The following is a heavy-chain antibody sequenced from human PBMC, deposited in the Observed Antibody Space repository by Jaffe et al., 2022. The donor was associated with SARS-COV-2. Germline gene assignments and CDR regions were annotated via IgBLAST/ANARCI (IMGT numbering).Heavy chain of an antibody. CDR3: AREWESGGGCATY. J-gene: IGHJ4*02. V-gene: IGHV3-7*01. CDR1: GFTFSTYW. D-gene: IGHD3-16*01. Sequence: DVQLVESGGGLVQPGGSLRLSCAASGFTFSTYWMSWVRQAPGKGLEWVANIKQDGSEKYYVDSVKGRFTISRDNAKNSLDLQMNSLRAEDTAVYYCAREWESGGGCATYWGQGTLVTVSS. CDR2: IKQDGSEK.